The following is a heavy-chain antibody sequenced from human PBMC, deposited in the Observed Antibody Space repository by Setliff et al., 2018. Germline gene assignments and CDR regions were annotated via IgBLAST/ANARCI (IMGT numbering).Heavy chain of an antibody. CDR2: INTNTGNP. D-gene: IGHD3-10*01. CDR1: GGTFNSFA. V-gene: IGHV7-4-1*02. J-gene: IGHJ6*03. Sequence: ASVKVSCKASGGTFNSFAINWVRQAPGQGLEWMGWINTNTGNPSYAQGFTGRFVFSLDTSVSTAYLQISSLKAEDTAIYYCARGSRFGTIVYRGDYYLDVWGKGTTVTVSS. CDR3: ARGSRFGTIVYRGDYYLDV.